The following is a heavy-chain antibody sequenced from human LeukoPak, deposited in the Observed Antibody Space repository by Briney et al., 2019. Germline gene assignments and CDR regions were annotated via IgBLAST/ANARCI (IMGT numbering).Heavy chain of an antibody. V-gene: IGHV4-31*03. CDR2: IYYSGST. J-gene: IGHJ6*03. Sequence: PSETLSLTCTVSGGSISSSSYYWSWIRQHPGKGLERIGYIYYSGSTYYNPSLKSRVTISVDTSKNQFSLKLGSVTAADTAVYYCARDHRGGYYYYYMDVWGKGTTVTVSS. CDR3: ARDHRGGYYYYYMDV. CDR1: GGSISSSSYY. D-gene: IGHD1-14*01.